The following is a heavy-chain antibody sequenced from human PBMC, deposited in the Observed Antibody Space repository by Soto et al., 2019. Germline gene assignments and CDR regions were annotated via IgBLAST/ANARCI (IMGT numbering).Heavy chain of an antibody. J-gene: IGHJ6*02. CDR3: ARGWYGGYDTDDHYGSPPDV. D-gene: IGHD5-12*01. Sequence: QVQLVQSGAEVKKPGASVKVSCKASGYTFTSYDINWVRQATGQGLEWMGWMNPNSGNTGYAQKVQGRVTMTRNTSISTAYMELSSLRSEDTAVYYCARGWYGGYDTDDHYGSPPDVWGQGTTVTVSS. V-gene: IGHV1-8*01. CDR1: GYTFTSYD. CDR2: MNPNSGNT.